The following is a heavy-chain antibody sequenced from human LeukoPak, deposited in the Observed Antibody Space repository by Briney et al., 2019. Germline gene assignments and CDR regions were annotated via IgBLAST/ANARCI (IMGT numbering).Heavy chain of an antibody. J-gene: IGHJ4*02. D-gene: IGHD3-16*01. Sequence: SETLSLTCTVSGGSISSSGYYWGWIRQPPGKGLEWIGNIYYSGSTYYNPSLKSRVTISVDTSKNQFSLKLSSVTAADTAVYYCARGRGGTDFDYWGQGTLVTVSS. CDR1: GGSISSSGYY. V-gene: IGHV4-39*07. CDR3: ARGRGGTDFDY. CDR2: IYYSGST.